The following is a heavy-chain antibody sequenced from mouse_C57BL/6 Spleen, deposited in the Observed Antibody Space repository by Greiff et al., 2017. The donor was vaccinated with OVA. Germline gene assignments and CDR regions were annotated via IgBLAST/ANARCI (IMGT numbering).Heavy chain of an antibody. CDR3: ARHRERGAIMGYAMDY. V-gene: IGHV5-6*01. J-gene: IGHJ4*01. CDR1: GFTFSSYG. Sequence: EVKVVESGGDLVKPGGSLKLSCAASGFTFSSYGMSWVRQTPDKRLEWVATISSGGSYTYYPDSVKGRFTISRDNAKNTLYLQMSSLKSEDTAMYYGARHRERGAIMGYAMDYWGQGTSVTVSS. CDR2: ISSGGSYT. D-gene: IGHD3-1*01.